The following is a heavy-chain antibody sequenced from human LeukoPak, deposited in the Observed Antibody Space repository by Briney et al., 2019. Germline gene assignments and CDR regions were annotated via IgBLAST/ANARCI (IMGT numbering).Heavy chain of an antibody. CDR2: TNHSGST. V-gene: IGHV4-34*01. CDR3: ARDPGHEPNWFDP. Sequence: PSETPSLTCAVYGGSFSGYYWSWIRQPPGKGLEWIGETNHSGSTNYNPSLKSRVTISVDTSKNQFSLKLSSVTAADTAVYYCARDPGHEPNWFDPWGQGTLVTVSS. CDR1: GGSFSGYY. J-gene: IGHJ5*02.